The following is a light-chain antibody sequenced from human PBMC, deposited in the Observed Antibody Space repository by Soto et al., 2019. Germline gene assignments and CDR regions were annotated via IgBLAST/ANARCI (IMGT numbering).Light chain of an antibody. V-gene: IGLV2-14*03. CDR2: DVS. Sequence: QSVLTQPASVSVSPGQSITISCTGTSSDVGGYNYVSWYQQHPGKAPELMIYDVSSRPSGVSSRFSGSKSGNTASLTISGLLAEDEADYYCSSYTSGSTYVFGTGTKVTVL. J-gene: IGLJ1*01. CDR3: SSYTSGSTYV. CDR1: SSDVGGYNY.